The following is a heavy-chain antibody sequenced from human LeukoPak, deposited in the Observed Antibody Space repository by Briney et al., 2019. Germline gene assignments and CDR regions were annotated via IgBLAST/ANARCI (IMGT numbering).Heavy chain of an antibody. V-gene: IGHV3-7*02. CDR1: GFSISNYW. CDR2: INQDGSEK. Sequence: GGSLRLSCAVSGFSISNYWMSWVRHIPGKGLEWVANINQDGSEKYYVDSVKGRFTISRDNAKNSLYLQMNSLRAEDTAVYYCARVLVAPSGDYWGQGTLVTVSS. J-gene: IGHJ4*02. CDR3: ARVLVAPSGDY. D-gene: IGHD2-8*02.